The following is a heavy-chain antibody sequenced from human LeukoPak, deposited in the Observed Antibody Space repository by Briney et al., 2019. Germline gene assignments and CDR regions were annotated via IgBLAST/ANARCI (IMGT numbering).Heavy chain of an antibody. Sequence: QPGGSLRLSCAASGFTVSSNYMSWVRQAPGKGLGWVSVIYSGGSTYYADSVKGRFTISRDNSKNTLYLQMNSLRAEDTAVYYCAREKNYYYGMDVWGQGTTVTVSS. CDR2: IYSGGST. V-gene: IGHV3-53*01. CDR3: AREKNYYYGMDV. CDR1: GFTVSSNY. J-gene: IGHJ6*02.